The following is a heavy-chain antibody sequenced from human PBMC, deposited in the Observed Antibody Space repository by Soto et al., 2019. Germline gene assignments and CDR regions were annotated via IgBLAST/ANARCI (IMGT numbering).Heavy chain of an antibody. Sequence: GGSLRLSCAASGFTFSSYEMNWVRQAPGKGLEWVSYISSSGSTIYYADSVKGRFTISRDNAKNSLYLQMNSLRAEDTAVYYCARGNWDFGVVIPFDYWGQGTLVTVSS. D-gene: IGHD3-3*01. CDR1: GFTFSSYE. CDR3: ARGNWDFGVVIPFDY. V-gene: IGHV3-48*03. J-gene: IGHJ4*02. CDR2: ISSSGSTI.